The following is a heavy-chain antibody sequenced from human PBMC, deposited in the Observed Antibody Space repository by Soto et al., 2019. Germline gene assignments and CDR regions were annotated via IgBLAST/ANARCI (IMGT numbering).Heavy chain of an antibody. V-gene: IGHV3-33*01. D-gene: IGHD6-6*01. J-gene: IGHJ6*03. CDR1: GFTFSSYG. CDR2: IWYDGSNK. Sequence: GGSLRLSCAASGFTFSSYGMHWVRQAPGKGLEWVAVIWYDGSNKYYADSVKGRFTISRDNSKNTLYLQMNSLRAEDTAVYYCARAMGNPVTRRPYYMDVWGKGTTVTVSS. CDR3: ARAMGNPVTRRPYYMDV.